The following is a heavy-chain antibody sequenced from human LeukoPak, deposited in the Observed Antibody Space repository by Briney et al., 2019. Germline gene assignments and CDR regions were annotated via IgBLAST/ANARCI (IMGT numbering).Heavy chain of an antibody. D-gene: IGHD6-13*01. CDR3: ARLYVIGAAGYYFDY. J-gene: IGHJ4*02. Sequence: ASVKVSCKASGGTFSSYAISWVRQAPGQGLEWMGRIIPILGIANYAQKFQGRDTITADKSTSTAYMELSSPRSEDTAVYYCARLYVIGAAGYYFDYWGQGTLVTVSS. CDR1: GGTFSSYA. V-gene: IGHV1-69*04. CDR2: IIPILGIA.